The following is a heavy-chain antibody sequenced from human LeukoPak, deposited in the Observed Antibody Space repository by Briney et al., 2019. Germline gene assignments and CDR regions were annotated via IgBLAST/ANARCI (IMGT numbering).Heavy chain of an antibody. D-gene: IGHD2-2*01. CDR3: ARVPAARTWNNWFDP. Sequence: SETLSLTCTVSGGSISSYYWSWIRQPPGKGLEWIGYIYYSGSTNYNPSLKSRATMSVDTSKNQFSLNLSSVTAADTAVYYCARVPAARTWNNWFDPWGQGTLVTVSS. CDR1: GGSISSYY. J-gene: IGHJ5*02. CDR2: IYYSGST. V-gene: IGHV4-59*01.